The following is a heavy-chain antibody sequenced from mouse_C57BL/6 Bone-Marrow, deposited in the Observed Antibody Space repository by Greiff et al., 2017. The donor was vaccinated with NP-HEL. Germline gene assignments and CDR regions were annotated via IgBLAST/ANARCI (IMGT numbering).Heavy chain of an antibody. D-gene: IGHD5-1*01. Sequence: EVQVVESGGDLVKPGGSLKLSCAASGFTFSSYGMSWVRQTPDKRLEWVATISSGGSYTYYPDSVKGRFTISRDNAKNTLYLQMSSLKSEDTAMYYCARTYVQAWFAYWGQGTRVTVSA. J-gene: IGHJ3*01. CDR1: GFTFSSYG. CDR3: ARTYVQAWFAY. V-gene: IGHV5-6*01. CDR2: ISSGGSYT.